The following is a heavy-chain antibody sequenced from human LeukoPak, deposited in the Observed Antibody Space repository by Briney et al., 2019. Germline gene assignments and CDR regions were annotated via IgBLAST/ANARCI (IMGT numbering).Heavy chain of an antibody. CDR1: GGSISSSSYY. CDR2: IYHSGST. D-gene: IGHD2-15*01. Sequence: PSETLSLTCTVSGGSISSSSYYWGWIRQPPGKGLEWIGSIYHSGSTYYNPSLKSRVTISVDTSKNQFSLKLSSVTAADTAVYYCARHWVVVAATALDYWGQGTLVTVSS. V-gene: IGHV4-39*01. CDR3: ARHWVVVAATALDY. J-gene: IGHJ4*02.